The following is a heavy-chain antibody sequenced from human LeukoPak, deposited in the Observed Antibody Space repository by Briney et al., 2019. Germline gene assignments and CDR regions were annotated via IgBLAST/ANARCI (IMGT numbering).Heavy chain of an antibody. D-gene: IGHD3-16*01. V-gene: IGHV3-30*03. CDR2: ISYDGSNK. J-gene: IGHJ4*02. CDR3: ASNRLSGYDPSPFDY. CDR1: GFTFSFYG. Sequence: PGRSLRLSCAASGFTFSFYGLHWVRQAPGKGLEWVAVISYDGSNKYFADSVKGRFTISRDNSKNTLYLQMNSLRAEDTAVYYCASNRLSGYDPSPFDYWGQGTLVTVSS.